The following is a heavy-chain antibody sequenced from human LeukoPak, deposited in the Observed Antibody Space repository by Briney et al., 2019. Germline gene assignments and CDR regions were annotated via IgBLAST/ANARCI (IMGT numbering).Heavy chain of an antibody. D-gene: IGHD3/OR15-3a*01. V-gene: IGHV1-69*06. CDR3: ARDPREALDWPARAGYYTP. CDR1: GGTFSSYA. Sequence: GASVKVSCKASGGTFSSYAISWVRQAPGQGLEWMGGIIPIFGTANYAQKFQGRVTITADKSTSTAYMELSSLRSEDTAVYYCARDPREALDWPARAGYYTPWGQGTLVTVSS. J-gene: IGHJ5*02. CDR2: IIPIFGTA.